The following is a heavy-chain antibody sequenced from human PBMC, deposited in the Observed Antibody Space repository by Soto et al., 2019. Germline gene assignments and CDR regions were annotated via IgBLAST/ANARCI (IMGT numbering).Heavy chain of an antibody. J-gene: IGHJ4*02. CDR3: ARESYYGSGATVVAY. D-gene: IGHD3-10*01. V-gene: IGHV4-59*01. CDR1: GGCIIGYY. CDR2: MYNTGST. Sequence: SETLSLTCTVSGGCIIGYYWSWIRKHTGKGLEWIGYMYNTGSTVYNPSFKSRVTISVDTSKNQFSLKVNSVTAADTAVYYCARESYYGSGATVVAYWGQGTLVTVSS.